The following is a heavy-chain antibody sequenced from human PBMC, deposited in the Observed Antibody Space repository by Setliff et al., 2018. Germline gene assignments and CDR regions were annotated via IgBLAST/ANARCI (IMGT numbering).Heavy chain of an antibody. J-gene: IGHJ3*01. Sequence: ASAKVSCKASGYIFRDYYIHWVRQAPGQGLEWMGWINPNSGGREYAEAFQGRVTVTGDTSIRTAFMELSGLTSDDSAVYYCAGPFDVGPYPRPIDGLDLWGQGTRVTVSS. V-gene: IGHV1-2*02. D-gene: IGHD3-9*01. CDR1: GYIFRDYY. CDR3: AGPFDVGPYPRPIDGLDL. CDR2: INPNSGGR.